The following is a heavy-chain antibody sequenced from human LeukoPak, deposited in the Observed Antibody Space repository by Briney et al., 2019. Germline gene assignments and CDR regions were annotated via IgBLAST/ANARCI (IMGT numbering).Heavy chain of an antibody. CDR2: IYHSGST. CDR3: AATSRGDFWSGPLTNWFDP. CDR1: GGSISSGGYS. J-gene: IGHJ5*02. D-gene: IGHD3-3*01. Sequence: PSETLSLTCAVSGGSISSGGYSWSWIRQPPGKGLEWIGYIYHSGSTYYNPSLKSRVTISVDTSKNQFSLKLSSVTAADTAVYYCAATSRGDFWSGPLTNWFDPWGQGTLVTVSS. V-gene: IGHV4-30-2*01.